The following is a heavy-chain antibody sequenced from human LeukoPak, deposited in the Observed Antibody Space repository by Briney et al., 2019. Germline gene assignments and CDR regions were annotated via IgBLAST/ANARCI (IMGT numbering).Heavy chain of an antibody. J-gene: IGHJ4*02. D-gene: IGHD3-16*01. CDR2: ISGSGGST. CDR3: AKEGYVSWGAYFDY. CDR1: GLPFSSYA. V-gene: IGHV3-23*01. Sequence: GSLRLSWAAPGLPFSSYAMSWVRQAPGKGREWVSXISGSGGSTYYADSVKGRFTISRDNSKNRLYLQMNSLRAEDTAVYYCAKEGYVSWGAYFDYWGQGTLVTVSS.